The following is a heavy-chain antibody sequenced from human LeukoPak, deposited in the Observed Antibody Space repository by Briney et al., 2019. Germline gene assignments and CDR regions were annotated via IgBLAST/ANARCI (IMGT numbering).Heavy chain of an antibody. CDR1: GSSVSSGSYY. CDR3: ARRSVGGGERFDY. J-gene: IGHJ4*02. D-gene: IGHD3-16*01. CDR2: VYYSGNT. V-gene: IGHV4-61*01. Sequence: SETLSLTCTVSGSSVSSGSYYWTWTRQPPGKGLEWIGYVYYSGNTNYSPSLKSRVTISVDTSKNQFSLKLTSVTAADTAVYYCARRSVGGGERFDYWGQGTLVTVSS.